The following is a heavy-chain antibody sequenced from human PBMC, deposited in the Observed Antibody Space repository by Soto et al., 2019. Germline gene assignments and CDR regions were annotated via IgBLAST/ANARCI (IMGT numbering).Heavy chain of an antibody. CDR3: VRGHFEN. Sequence: GGSLRLSCAVSGVTIRGVDMSWVRQAPGKELEWISYISATSVTYYEVSVKGRFTTSRDDAKNSAYLQMDSLRVEDTAIYYCVRGHFENWGRGTLVTVSS. CDR2: ISATSVT. CDR1: GVTIRGVD. V-gene: IGHV3-48*01. J-gene: IGHJ4*01.